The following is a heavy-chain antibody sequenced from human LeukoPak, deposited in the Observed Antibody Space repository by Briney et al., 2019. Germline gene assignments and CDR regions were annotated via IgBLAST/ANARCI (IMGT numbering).Heavy chain of an antibody. Sequence: GGSLRLSCAASGFTFRSYDIHWVRQAPGKGLEWVAFIRYDGSNKYYADSVKGRFTISRDNSKNTLYLQMNSLRADDTAVYYCAKNTPNYGDIRAPCMDVWGKGTTVTISS. CDR3: AKNTPNYGDIRAPCMDV. CDR2: IRYDGSNK. V-gene: IGHV3-30*02. CDR1: GFTFRSYD. J-gene: IGHJ6*03. D-gene: IGHD4/OR15-4a*01.